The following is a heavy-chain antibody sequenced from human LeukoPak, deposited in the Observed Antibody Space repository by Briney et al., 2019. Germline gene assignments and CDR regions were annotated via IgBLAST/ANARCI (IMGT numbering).Heavy chain of an antibody. D-gene: IGHD6-13*01. V-gene: IGHV1-69*04. CDR3: ARAGYSSSWIDYYYYGMDV. CDR1: GGTFSSYA. J-gene: IGHJ6*02. Sequence: VASVKVSCKASGGTFSSYAISWVRQAPGQGLEWMGRIIPILGIANYAQKFQGRVTITADKSTSTAYMELSNLRSEDTAVYYCARAGYSSSWIDYYYYGMDVWGQGTTVTVSS. CDR2: IIPILGIA.